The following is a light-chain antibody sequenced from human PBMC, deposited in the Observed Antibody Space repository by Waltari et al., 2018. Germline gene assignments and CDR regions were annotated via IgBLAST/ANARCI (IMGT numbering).Light chain of an antibody. J-gene: IGLJ2*01. CDR2: DVN. V-gene: IGLV2-14*03. CDR1: SSDVGGYDY. Sequence: QSALTQPASVSASPGQSIPISCTGTSSDVGGYDYVSWYQQHPGKAPQLMIYDVNKRPSGVSHRFSASKSGNTASLTIFGLQAEDEADYYCISYTSTTTYVVVGGGTKLTVL. CDR3: ISYTSTTTYVV.